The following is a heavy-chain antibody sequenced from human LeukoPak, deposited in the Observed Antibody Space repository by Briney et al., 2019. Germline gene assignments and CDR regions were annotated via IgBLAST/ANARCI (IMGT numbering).Heavy chain of an antibody. CDR2: ISAYNGNT. D-gene: IGHD3-10*01. J-gene: IGHJ4*02. CDR3: ARVKMGYYGSARSVDY. Sequence: ASVKVSCKASGYTFTSYGISWVRQAPGQGLEWMGWISAYNGNTNYAQKLQGRVTMTTDTSTSTAYMELRSLRSDDTAVYYCARVKMGYYGSARSVDYWGQGTLVTVSS. CDR1: GYTFTSYG. V-gene: IGHV1-18*01.